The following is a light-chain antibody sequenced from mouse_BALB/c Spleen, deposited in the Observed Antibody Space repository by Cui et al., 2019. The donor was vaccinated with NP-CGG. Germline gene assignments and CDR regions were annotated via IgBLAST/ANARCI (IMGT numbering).Light chain of an antibody. CDR2: GTN. Sequence: QAVVTQESAPTTSPGETVTFTCRSSTGAVTTSNYANWVQEKPDHLFTGLIGGTNNRAPGVPARFSGSLIGDKTALTITGVQTEDEAIYFCALWYSNHWVFGGGTKLTVL. CDR3: ALWYSNHWV. V-gene: IGLV1*01. J-gene: IGLJ1*01. CDR1: TGAVTTSNY.